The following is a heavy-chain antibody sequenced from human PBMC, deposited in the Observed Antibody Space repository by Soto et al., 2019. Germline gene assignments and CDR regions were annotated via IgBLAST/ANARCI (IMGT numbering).Heavy chain of an antibody. CDR1: GGSISTYY. Sequence: SETVSLTCTVSGGSISTYYWSWIRQPPGRGLEWIGYIYYSGSTNYNPSLKSRVTISVDTSKNQFSLNLSSVTTADTAVYYCARGAQRFDYWGQGTLVTVSS. V-gene: IGHV4-59*01. CDR2: IYYSGST. CDR3: ARGAQRFDY. J-gene: IGHJ4*02.